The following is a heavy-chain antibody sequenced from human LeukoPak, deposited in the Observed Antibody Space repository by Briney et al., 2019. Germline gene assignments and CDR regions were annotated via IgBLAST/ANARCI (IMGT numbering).Heavy chain of an antibody. CDR3: ASSSSSWYGGNFDY. V-gene: IGHV4-39*01. CDR2: IYYSGST. J-gene: IGHJ4*02. Sequence: SETLSLTRTVSGGSISSSSYYWGWIRQPPGKGLEWIGSIYYSGSTYYNPSLKSRVTISVDTSKNQFSLKLSSVTAADTAVYYCASSSSSWYGGNFDYWGQGTLVTVSS. CDR1: GGSISSSSYY. D-gene: IGHD6-13*01.